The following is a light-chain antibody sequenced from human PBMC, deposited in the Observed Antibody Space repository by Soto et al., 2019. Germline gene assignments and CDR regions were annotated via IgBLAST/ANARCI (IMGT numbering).Light chain of an antibody. V-gene: IGLV2-14*01. CDR1: SSDVGGYNY. CDR2: EVS. Sequence: QSALTQPASVSGSPGQSITISCTGTSSDVGGYNYVSWYQQHPGKAPKLMIYEVSNRPSGVSNHFSGSKSGNTASLTISGLQAVDEADYYCSSYTSSSTYVFGTGTKLTVL. CDR3: SSYTSSSTYV. J-gene: IGLJ1*01.